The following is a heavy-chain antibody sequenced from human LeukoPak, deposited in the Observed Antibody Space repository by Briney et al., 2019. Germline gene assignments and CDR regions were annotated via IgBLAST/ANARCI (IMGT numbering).Heavy chain of an antibody. CDR3: ARSGGYDILTGYQTYYYYYYMDV. D-gene: IGHD3-9*01. V-gene: IGHV4-59*01. Sequence: SETLSLPCTVSGHSISLYHWSWIRRPPGKGLKCIGYIYYNWSPNYNHSLKSRVTISVDTSKNQCSLMLSSVTAADTAVYYCARSGGYDILTGYQTYYYYYYMDVWGKGTTVTISS. CDR1: GHSISLYH. J-gene: IGHJ6*03. CDR2: IYYNWSP.